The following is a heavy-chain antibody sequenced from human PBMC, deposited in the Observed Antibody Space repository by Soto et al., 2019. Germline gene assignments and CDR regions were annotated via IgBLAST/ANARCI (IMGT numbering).Heavy chain of an antibody. CDR3: AKALSLGGMDLGELSPDAFDI. CDR2: ISWNSGSI. Sequence: GGSLRLSCAASGFTFDDYAMHWVRQAPGKGLEWVSGISWNSGSIGYADSVKGRFTISRDNAKNSLYLQMNSLRAEDTSLYYCAKALSLGGMDLGELSPDAFDIWGQGTMVTVSS. D-gene: IGHD3-16*02. J-gene: IGHJ3*02. V-gene: IGHV3-9*01. CDR1: GFTFDDYA.